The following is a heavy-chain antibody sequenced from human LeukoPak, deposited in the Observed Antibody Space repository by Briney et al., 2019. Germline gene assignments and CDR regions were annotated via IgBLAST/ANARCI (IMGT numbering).Heavy chain of an antibody. CDR2: ISSSSSYI. CDR3: ARDNVLRYFD. CDR1: GFTFSSYS. D-gene: IGHD3-9*01. Sequence: GGSLRLSCAASGFTFSSYSMNWVRQVPGKGLEWVSSISSSSSYIYYADSVKGRFTISRDNAKNSLYLQMNSLRAEDTAVYYCARDNVLRYFDWGQGTLVTVTS. J-gene: IGHJ4*02. V-gene: IGHV3-21*01.